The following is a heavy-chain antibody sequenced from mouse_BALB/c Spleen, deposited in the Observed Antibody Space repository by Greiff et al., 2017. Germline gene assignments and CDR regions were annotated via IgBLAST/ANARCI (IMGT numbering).Heavy chain of an antibody. Sequence: VQLQQSGPGLVQPSQSLSLTCTVSGFSFTSYGVHWVRQSPGKGLEWLGVIWSGGSTTYNAAFISRLSISKDNSTSHVFFKMNSLQANDTAIYYCARNLGYGKYDYDAMDYWGQGTSVTVSS. J-gene: IGHJ4*01. CDR2: IWSGGST. D-gene: IGHD2-1*01. V-gene: IGHV2-2*02. CDR1: GFSFTSYG. CDR3: ARNLGYGKYDYDAMDY.